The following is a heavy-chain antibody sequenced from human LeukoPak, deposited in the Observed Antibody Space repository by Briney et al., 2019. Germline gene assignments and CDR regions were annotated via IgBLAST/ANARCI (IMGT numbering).Heavy chain of an antibody. CDR2: IHPSGST. Sequence: SETLSLTCAVYGGSFSGYYWSWVRQPAGKGLEWIGRIHPSGSTNYNPSPKSRVTLSVDTSKNQFSLKLSSVTAADTAVYYCARGPPPDFDYWGRGTLVTVSS. V-gene: IGHV4-59*10. CDR1: GGSFSGYY. CDR3: ARGPPPDFDY. J-gene: IGHJ4*02.